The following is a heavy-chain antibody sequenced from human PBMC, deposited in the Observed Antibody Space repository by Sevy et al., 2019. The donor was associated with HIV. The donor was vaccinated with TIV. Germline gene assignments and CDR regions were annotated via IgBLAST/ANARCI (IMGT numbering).Heavy chain of an antibody. CDR2: VSRNGGTP. J-gene: IGHJ4*02. D-gene: IGHD3-10*01. CDR1: GFTFGGYM. V-gene: IGHV3-23*01. CDR3: VKEGRDDFNPYLDF. Sequence: GGSLRLSCAGSGFTFGGYMMNWVRQAPGRGLEWVARVSRNGGTPEYGDSAKGRFTISRDNSKNTVYLQLKELRAEDTALYYCVKEGRDDFNPYLDFWDQGILVTVSS.